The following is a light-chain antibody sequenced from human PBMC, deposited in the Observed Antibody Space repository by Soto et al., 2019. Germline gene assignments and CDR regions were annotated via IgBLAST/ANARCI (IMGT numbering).Light chain of an antibody. CDR1: QSVSSSY. J-gene: IGKJ2*02. V-gene: IGKV3-20*01. CDR2: AAS. CDR3: QQYGSSRCT. Sequence: EIVLTQSPGTLSLSPGERATLSCRASQSVSSSYLAWYQQKPGQAPRLLIYAASSRATGIPDRFSGSGSGTDFTLTISRLEPEDFAVYYCQQYGSSRCTFGQGTKLEIK.